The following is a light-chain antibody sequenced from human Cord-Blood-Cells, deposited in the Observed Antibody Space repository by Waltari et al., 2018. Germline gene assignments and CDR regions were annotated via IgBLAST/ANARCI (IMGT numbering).Light chain of an antibody. CDR2: DVS. Sequence: QSALTQPRSVSGSPGQSVTISCTGTSSDVGGYNYVSWDQQHPGKAPKLMIYDVSKRPSGVPDRFSGSKSGNTASLTISGLQAEDEADYYCCSYAGSYVFGTGTKVTVL. V-gene: IGLV2-11*01. J-gene: IGLJ1*01. CDR3: CSYAGSYV. CDR1: SSDVGGYNY.